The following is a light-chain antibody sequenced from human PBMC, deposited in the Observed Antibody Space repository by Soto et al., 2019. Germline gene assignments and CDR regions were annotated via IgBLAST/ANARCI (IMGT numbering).Light chain of an antibody. Sequence: EIVLTQSQGTLSLSPVASATLSCRSSQSVSGSYLAWYQQKPGQAHRLLIYGASSRATGIPDRFSGSGSGTAFTPTIRRLEPEDFAVYDGQQYGNLPALTFGGGTKGDIK. CDR2: GAS. CDR1: QSVSGSY. CDR3: QQYGNLPALT. J-gene: IGKJ4*01. V-gene: IGKV3-20*01.